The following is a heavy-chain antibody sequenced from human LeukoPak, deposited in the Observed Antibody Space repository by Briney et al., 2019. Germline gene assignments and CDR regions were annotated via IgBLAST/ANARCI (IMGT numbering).Heavy chain of an antibody. CDR3: ARDLHDYDFWSGYYSNWFDP. Sequence: PSETLSLTCTVSGGSISSYYRSWIRQPPGKGLEWIGYIYYSGSTNYNPSLKSRVTISVDTSKNQFSLKLSSVTAADTAVYYCARDLHDYDFWSGYYSNWFDPWGQGTLVTVSS. CDR1: GGSISSYY. J-gene: IGHJ5*02. CDR2: IYYSGST. V-gene: IGHV4-59*01. D-gene: IGHD3-3*01.